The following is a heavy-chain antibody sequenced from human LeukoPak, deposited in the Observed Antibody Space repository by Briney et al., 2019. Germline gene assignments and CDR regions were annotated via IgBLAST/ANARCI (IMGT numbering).Heavy chain of an antibody. CDR2: IYYSGST. V-gene: IGHV4-59*01. Sequence: PSETLSLTYTVSGGSISSYYWSWIRQPPGKGLEWIGYIYYSGSTNYNPSLKSRVTISVDTSENQFSLKLSSVTAADTAVYYCARGLGYYYDSSGYLDYWGQGTLVTVSS. J-gene: IGHJ4*02. D-gene: IGHD3-22*01. CDR3: ARGLGYYYDSSGYLDY. CDR1: GGSISSYY.